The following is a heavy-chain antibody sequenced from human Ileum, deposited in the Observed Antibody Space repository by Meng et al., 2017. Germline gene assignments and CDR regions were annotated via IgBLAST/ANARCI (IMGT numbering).Heavy chain of an antibody. Sequence: QVQLQESGPGVGKPSGTLYLTCAVSGDSITNTNWWNCVRQPPGKGLEWIGEVYHSGSTNYNPSLQSRVTISIDKSKNQFSLNLTSVTVADTAVYYCARGGLTLERRPLDYWGQGTLVTVSS. V-gene: IGHV4-4*02. D-gene: IGHD1-1*01. CDR3: ARGGLTLERRPLDY. CDR1: GDSITNTNW. CDR2: VYHSGST. J-gene: IGHJ4*02.